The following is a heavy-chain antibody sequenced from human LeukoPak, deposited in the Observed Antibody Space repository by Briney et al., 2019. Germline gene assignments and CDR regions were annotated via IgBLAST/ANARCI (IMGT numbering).Heavy chain of an antibody. V-gene: IGHV4-59*12. CDR2: IYYSGNT. CDR3: AREYDGKNYMDV. D-gene: IGHD3-16*01. CDR1: GGSISSYY. J-gene: IGHJ6*03. Sequence: SETLSLTCTVSGGSISSYYWSWIRQPPGKGLEWIGYIYYSGNTNYNPSLKSRVTISVDTSKNQFSLKLSSVTAADTAVYYCAREYDGKNYMDVWGKGTTVTISS.